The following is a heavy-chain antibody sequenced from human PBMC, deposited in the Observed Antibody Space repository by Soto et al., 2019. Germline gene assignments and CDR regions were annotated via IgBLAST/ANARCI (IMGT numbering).Heavy chain of an antibody. CDR2: IHPDNGNT. CDR1: GYTFTRYT. V-gene: IGHV1-3*01. CDR3: ARGIATGQLDP. J-gene: IGHJ5*02. D-gene: IGHD2-15*01. Sequence: QVPLVQSGAEVKKPGASVKISCKASGYTFTRYTMNWVRQAPGQRLQWMGWIHPDNGNTKSSQKFQDRVIITRDTSARTAYTDRSSLSSEDTAVYYCARGIATGQLDPWGQGTLVTVSS.